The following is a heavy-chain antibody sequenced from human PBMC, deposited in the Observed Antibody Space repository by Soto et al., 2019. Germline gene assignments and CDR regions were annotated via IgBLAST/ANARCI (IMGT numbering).Heavy chain of an antibody. CDR1: GFTFSSYG. V-gene: IGHV3-30*18. CDR3: AKDFRSYFDY. Sequence: QVQLVESGGGVVQPGRSLRLSCAASGFTFSSYGMHWVRQAPGKGLEWVAVISYDGSNKYYADSVKGRFTISRDNSKNTLYLQMNSLIAEDTAVYYCAKDFRSYFDYCGQGTLVTVSS. J-gene: IGHJ4*02. CDR2: ISYDGSNK.